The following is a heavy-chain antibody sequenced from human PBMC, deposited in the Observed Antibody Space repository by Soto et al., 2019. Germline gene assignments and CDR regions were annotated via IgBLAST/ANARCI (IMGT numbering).Heavy chain of an antibody. Sequence: SETLSLACTVSGGSMRNYFWTWIRQPPGKGLEWIGYIHYSGTTSFFPSYNPSLRSRVTISEDTSKNQFSLKLLSVTTADTAVYFCAAGEASSRNLAPYYLDFWGQGTLVTVSS. J-gene: IGHJ4*02. CDR2: IHYSGTT. V-gene: IGHV4-59*01. CDR3: AAGEASSRNLAPYYLDF. D-gene: IGHD6-13*01. CDR1: GGSMRNYF.